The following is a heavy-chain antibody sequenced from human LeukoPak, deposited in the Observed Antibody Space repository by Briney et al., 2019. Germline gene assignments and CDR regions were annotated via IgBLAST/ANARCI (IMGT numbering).Heavy chain of an antibody. J-gene: IGHJ4*02. CDR3: ASQTYYDILTGYIDY. Sequence: GGSLRLSCAASGFTFSNYGMSWLRQAPGKGLEWVSAISGSGGSTYYADSVKGRFTISRDNSKNTLYLQMNSLRAEDTAVYYCASQTYYDILTGYIDYWGQGTLVTVSS. D-gene: IGHD3-9*01. V-gene: IGHV3-23*01. CDR1: GFTFSNYG. CDR2: ISGSGGST.